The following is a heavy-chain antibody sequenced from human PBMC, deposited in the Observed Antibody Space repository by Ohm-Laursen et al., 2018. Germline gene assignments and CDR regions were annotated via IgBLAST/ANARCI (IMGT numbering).Heavy chain of an antibody. CDR1: GGSITSNGYH. CDR3: ARYSSSSGSDAFDI. Sequence: TLSLTCTVSGGSITSNGYHWSWIRQPPGKGLEWIGYISYSGSTYYNPSLRSLVTISLDTSKNQFSLKLTSVTAADTAVYYCARYSSSSGSDAFDIWGQGTMVTVSS. CDR2: ISYSGST. D-gene: IGHD6-6*01. V-gene: IGHV4-30-4*08. J-gene: IGHJ3*02.